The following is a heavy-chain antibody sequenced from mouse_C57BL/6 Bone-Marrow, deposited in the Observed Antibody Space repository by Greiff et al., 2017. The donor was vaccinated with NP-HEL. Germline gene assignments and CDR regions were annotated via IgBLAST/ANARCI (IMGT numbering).Heavy chain of an antibody. CDR2: IDPENGDT. Sequence: VQLKESGAELVRPGASVKLSCTASGFNIKDDYMHWVKQRPEQGLEWIGWIDPENGDTEYASKFQGKATITADTSSNTAYLQLSSLTSEDTAVYYCTTPLLLRWVGGKGTLVTVSA. CDR1: GFNIKDDY. J-gene: IGHJ3*01. V-gene: IGHV14-4*01. CDR3: TTPLLLRWV. D-gene: IGHD1-1*01.